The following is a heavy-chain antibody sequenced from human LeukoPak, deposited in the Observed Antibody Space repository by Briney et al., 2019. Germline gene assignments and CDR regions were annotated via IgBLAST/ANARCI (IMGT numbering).Heavy chain of an antibody. CDR3: AKPTLTGSGWFDP. J-gene: IGHJ5*02. D-gene: IGHD3-9*01. V-gene: IGHV3-30*02. Sequence: GGSLRLSCAASGFTFSSYGMHWVRQAPGKGLEWVAFIRYDGSNKYYADSVKGRFTISRDNSKNTLYLQMNSLRAEDTAVYYCAKPTLTGSGWFDPWGQGTLVTVSS. CDR1: GFTFSSYG. CDR2: IRYDGSNK.